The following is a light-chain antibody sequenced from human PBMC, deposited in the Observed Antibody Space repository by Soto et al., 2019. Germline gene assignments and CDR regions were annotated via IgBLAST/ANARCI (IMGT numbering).Light chain of an antibody. Sequence: DIVMTQSPVSLSVPLGERATINCKSSQTVFHSSYNKDFLAWYQQKPGQPPKLLFYWASTRESGVPARFSGGGSGTDFSLTISSLQAEDVAVYYCQQYYSSLTFGQGTKVDIK. CDR1: QTVFHSSYNKDF. J-gene: IGKJ2*01. CDR2: WAS. CDR3: QQYYSSLT. V-gene: IGKV4-1*01.